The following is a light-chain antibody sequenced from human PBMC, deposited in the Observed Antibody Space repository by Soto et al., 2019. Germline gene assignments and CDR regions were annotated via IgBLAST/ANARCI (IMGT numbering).Light chain of an antibody. V-gene: IGKV3-15*01. CDR1: QSVSSN. CDR2: GAS. CDR3: QHYNNWPPWT. J-gene: IGKJ1*01. Sequence: EIVMTQSPATLSVSPGERATLYCRASQSVSSNLAWYQQKPGQAPRLLIYGASTRATGIPTRFSGSGSGTDFTLTISSLQSDDCAVYYCQHYNNWPPWTFGQGTKVEIK.